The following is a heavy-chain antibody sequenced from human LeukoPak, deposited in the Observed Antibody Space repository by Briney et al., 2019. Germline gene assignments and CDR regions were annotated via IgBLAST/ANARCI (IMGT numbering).Heavy chain of an antibody. CDR2: VSYDRGNK. Sequence: PGRSLRLSCAASGFTFSSYGMHWVRQAPGKGLEWVAVVSYDRGNKDYADSVKGRFTISRDNSKNTLYLQMNSLRAEDTAVYYCARGYGGQDYFDYWGQGTLVTVSS. V-gene: IGHV3-30*03. D-gene: IGHD4-23*01. CDR3: ARGYGGQDYFDY. J-gene: IGHJ4*02. CDR1: GFTFSSYG.